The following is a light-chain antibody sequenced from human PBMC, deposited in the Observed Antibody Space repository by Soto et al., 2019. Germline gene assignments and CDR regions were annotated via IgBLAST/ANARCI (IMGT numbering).Light chain of an antibody. CDR2: WAS. Sequence: DIVMTQSPDSLAVSLGERATINCKSSQSVLYSSNNKNYLAWYQQKPGQPPKLLIYWASTRESGVPDRFSGSGSGTDFTLIISSLQAEDVAVYYCQQWSSIPKTFGQGTKVEIK. CDR1: QSVLYSSNNKNY. V-gene: IGKV4-1*01. J-gene: IGKJ1*01. CDR3: QQWSSIPKT.